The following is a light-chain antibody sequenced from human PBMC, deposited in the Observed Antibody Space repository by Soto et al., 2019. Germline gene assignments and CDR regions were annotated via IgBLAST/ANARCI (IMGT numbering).Light chain of an antibody. J-gene: IGKJ1*01. Sequence: DIQMTQSPSSLSASVGDRVTITCRASQSISTYLNWYQQKAGLAPKLLIYAASSLQSGVPSRFSGSGSRTDFTLTISSQQPEDVATYYCQQTYSTPPTFGQGTKVEIK. CDR3: QQTYSTPPT. CDR1: QSISTY. V-gene: IGKV1-39*01. CDR2: AAS.